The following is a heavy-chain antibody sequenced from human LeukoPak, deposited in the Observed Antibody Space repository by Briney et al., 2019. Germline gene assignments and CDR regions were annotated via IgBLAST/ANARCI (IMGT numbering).Heavy chain of an antibody. J-gene: IGHJ6*02. CDR3: AKVYGSGSFHYYYYGMDV. V-gene: IGHV3-48*01. CDR2: ISTSSSTI. D-gene: IGHD3-10*01. Sequence: GGSLRLSCAASGFTFSSHSMNWVRQAPGKGLEWVSHISTSSSTIHYADSVGGRFTTSRDNSKNTLYLQMNSLRAEDTAVYYCAKVYGSGSFHYYYYGMDVWGQGTTVTVSS. CDR1: GFTFSSHS.